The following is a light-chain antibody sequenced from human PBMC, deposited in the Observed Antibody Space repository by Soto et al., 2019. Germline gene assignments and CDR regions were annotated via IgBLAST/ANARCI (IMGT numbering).Light chain of an antibody. J-gene: IGKJ1*01. Sequence: DIPMTQSPSSLSASVGDRVTITCRASQSISSYLNWYQQKPGKAPKLLINDASSLQSGVPSRFSGSGSGTDFTLTISSLQPEDFATYYCQQSYDTPWTFGQGTKVEIK. CDR2: DAS. CDR1: QSISSY. V-gene: IGKV1-39*01. CDR3: QQSYDTPWT.